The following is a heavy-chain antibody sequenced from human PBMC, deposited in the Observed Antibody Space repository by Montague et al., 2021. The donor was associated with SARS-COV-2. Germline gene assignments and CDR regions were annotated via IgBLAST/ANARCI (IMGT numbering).Heavy chain of an antibody. CDR1: GRSISSGGYY. J-gene: IGHJ4*02. CDR2: IYYSGST. V-gene: IGHV4-39*01. D-gene: IGHD6-19*01. Sequence: SETLSLTCTVSGRSISSGGYYWDWIRQPPGMGLEWIGTIYYSGSTDYNPSLKSRVTISVDTSRNQFSLKVSSVTAADTAVYYCATTGGPTTVAGPFDYWGQGTPVIVSS. CDR3: ATTGGPTTVAGPFDY.